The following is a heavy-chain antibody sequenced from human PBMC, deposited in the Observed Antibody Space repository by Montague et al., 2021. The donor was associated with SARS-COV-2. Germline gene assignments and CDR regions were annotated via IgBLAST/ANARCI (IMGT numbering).Heavy chain of an antibody. V-gene: IGHV4-34*01. CDR2: IKQSGST. CDR1: GGSFGDDH. Sequence: SETLSLTCGVYGGSFGDDHWSWIRQPPGKGLEWIGDIKQSGSTNXNPSLKGRVTISVDTSRNQFSQKLTSVTAADTAVYFCARGHLSVSMIVVVFTSASYYFDYWGQGALVTVSS. D-gene: IGHD3-22*01. J-gene: IGHJ4*02. CDR3: ARGHLSVSMIVVVFTSASYYFDY.